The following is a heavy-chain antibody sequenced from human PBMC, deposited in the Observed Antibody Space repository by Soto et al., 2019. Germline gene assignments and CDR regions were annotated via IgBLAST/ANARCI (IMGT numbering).Heavy chain of an antibody. J-gene: IGHJ6*02. V-gene: IGHV1-18*04. Sequence: GASVKVPCKDSNYTFTSYGMSWVRQAPGQGLEWMGWISAYTGNTNYAQKFQGRVTLTTDTSTTTAYMELRSLRSDDTAVYYCARTYHDSGGYYRPLRYYGMDVWGQGTTVTVFS. CDR2: ISAYTGNT. CDR1: NYTFTSYG. CDR3: ARTYHDSGGYYRPLRYYGMDV. D-gene: IGHD3-22*01.